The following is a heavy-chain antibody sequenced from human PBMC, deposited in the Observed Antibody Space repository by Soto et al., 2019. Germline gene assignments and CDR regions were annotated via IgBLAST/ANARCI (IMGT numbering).Heavy chain of an antibody. Sequence: PGGSLRLSCEASGFAFSTSGMHWVRQAPGKRPEWVAVISSDGSDKYYARSVKGRFTISRENSKNTLYLQMNSLRTEDTAVYYCAKDNRNTAMVMAYWGQGALVTVSS. CDR3: AKDNRNTAMVMAY. D-gene: IGHD5-18*01. CDR2: ISSDGSDK. CDR1: GFAFSTSG. J-gene: IGHJ4*02. V-gene: IGHV3-30*18.